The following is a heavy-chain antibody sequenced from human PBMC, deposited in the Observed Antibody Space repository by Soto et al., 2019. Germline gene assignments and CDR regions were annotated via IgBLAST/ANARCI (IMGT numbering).Heavy chain of an antibody. CDR1: GFTFSDYY. V-gene: IGHV3-11*01. CDR2: ISTTGRVI. D-gene: IGHD6-25*01. CDR3: AGRPF. Sequence: QVQLVESGGGLVKPGGSLTLSCAASGFTFSDYYMSWVRQAPGKGLEWISYISTTGRVIYYADSVKGRFTVSRNNANNARYLHMNRLRPEDTAVYYCAGRPFWGQGTTVTVS. J-gene: IGHJ6*02.